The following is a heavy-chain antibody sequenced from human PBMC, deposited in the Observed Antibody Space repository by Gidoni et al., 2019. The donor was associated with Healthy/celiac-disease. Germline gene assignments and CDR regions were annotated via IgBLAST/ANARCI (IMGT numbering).Heavy chain of an antibody. V-gene: IGHV3-23*01. Sequence: EVQLLESGGGLVQPGGSLRLSCAAAGFPCSSYAMSWVRQAPGKGLEWVSAISGSGGSTYYADSVKGRFTISRDNSKNTLYLQMNSLRAEDTAVYYCAKDKAYGSGLYYFDYWGQGTLVTVSS. J-gene: IGHJ4*02. D-gene: IGHD3-10*01. CDR1: GFPCSSYA. CDR3: AKDKAYGSGLYYFDY. CDR2: ISGSGGST.